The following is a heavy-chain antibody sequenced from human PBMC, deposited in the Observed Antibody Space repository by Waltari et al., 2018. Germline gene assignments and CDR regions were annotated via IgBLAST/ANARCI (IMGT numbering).Heavy chain of an antibody. Sequence: QLQLQESGPGLVKPSGTLSLTCAVSGDSMSSTYWWSWVRQPPGKGLEWMGQVHGSGKTNYSPSFARRVTISLETYNKQFSLKVTSATAADTAVYYCARDRGRGLYLDSWGPGTLVTVS. J-gene: IGHJ4*02. D-gene: IGHD2-15*01. CDR1: GDSMSSTYW. V-gene: IGHV4-4*02. CDR3: ARDRGRGLYLDS. CDR2: VHGSGKT.